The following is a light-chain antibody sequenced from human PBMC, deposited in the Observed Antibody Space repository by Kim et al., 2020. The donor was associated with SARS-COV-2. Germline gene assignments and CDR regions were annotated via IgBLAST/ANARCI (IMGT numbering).Light chain of an antibody. CDR2: DNN. Sequence: KVTISGSGSSSSIGNNYVSWYQQLPGTAPKLLIYDNNKRPSGIPDRFSGSKSGTSATLGITGLQTGDEADYYCGTWDSSLSAGVVFGGGTKLTVL. CDR3: GTWDSSLSAGVV. J-gene: IGLJ2*01. CDR1: SSSIGNNY. V-gene: IGLV1-51*01.